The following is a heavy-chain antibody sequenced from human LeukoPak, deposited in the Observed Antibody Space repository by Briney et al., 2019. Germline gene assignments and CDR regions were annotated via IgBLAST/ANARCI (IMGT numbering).Heavy chain of an antibody. Sequence: PGGSLRLSCAASGFTSSNAWMSWVRQAPGKGLEWVGRIKSKTDGGTTDYAAPVKGRFTISRDDSKNTLYLQMNSLKTEDTAVYYCTTVSIPPYKDYDFWSGYLTDDYWGQGTLVTVSS. J-gene: IGHJ4*02. V-gene: IGHV3-15*01. CDR3: TTVSIPPYKDYDFWSGYLTDDY. CDR2: IKSKTDGGTT. D-gene: IGHD3-3*01. CDR1: GFTSSNAW.